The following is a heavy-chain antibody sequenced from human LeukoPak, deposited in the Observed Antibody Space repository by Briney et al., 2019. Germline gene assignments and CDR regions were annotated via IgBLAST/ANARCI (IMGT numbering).Heavy chain of an antibody. CDR3: VRVDNGGNYFDY. Sequence: SETLSLTCTVSGYSISSGYFWGWIRQPPGKGREWIGSIYDSGSTYYNPSLKSRLTIAADTSKNQFSLRLSSVTAADTAVYYCVRVDNGGNYFDYWGQGTLVTVSS. CDR1: GYSISSGYF. J-gene: IGHJ4*02. D-gene: IGHD4-23*01. CDR2: IYDSGST. V-gene: IGHV4-38-2*02.